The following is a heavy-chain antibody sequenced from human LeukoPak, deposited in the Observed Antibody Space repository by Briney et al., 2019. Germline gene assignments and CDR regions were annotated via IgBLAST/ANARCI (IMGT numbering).Heavy chain of an antibody. CDR2: IYHSGST. D-gene: IGHD1-26*01. Sequence: SGTLSLTCAVSGGSISSSNWWCWVRQPPGKGLEWIGAIYHSGSTNYNPSLESRVTIAVDKSKNQFSLKLSSVTAADTAVYYCASRSLSTGYFDYWGQGTLVTVSS. CDR3: ASRSLSTGYFDY. V-gene: IGHV4-4*02. CDR1: GGSISSSNW. J-gene: IGHJ4*02.